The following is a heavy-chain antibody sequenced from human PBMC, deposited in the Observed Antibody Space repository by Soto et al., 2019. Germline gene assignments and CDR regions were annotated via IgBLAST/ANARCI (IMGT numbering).Heavy chain of an antibody. CDR3: ARDFDY. Sequence: QVQLVESGGGVVQPGRSLRLSCAASGFTFSSYAMHWVRQAPGKGLEWVAVISYDGSNKYYADSVKGRFTISRDNSKNMLYLQMNCLRAEDTAVYYCARDFDYWGQGTLVTVSS. CDR2: ISYDGSNK. CDR1: GFTFSSYA. V-gene: IGHV3-30-3*01. J-gene: IGHJ4*02.